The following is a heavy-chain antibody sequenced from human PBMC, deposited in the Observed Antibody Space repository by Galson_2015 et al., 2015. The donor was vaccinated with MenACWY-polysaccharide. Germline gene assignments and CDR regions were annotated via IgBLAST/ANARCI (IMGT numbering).Heavy chain of an antibody. V-gene: IGHV4-61*02. J-gene: IGHJ6*02. CDR3: ARDQVGVVNQSYYYYGMDV. D-gene: IGHD3-3*01. CDR1: GGSISSGSYY. CDR2: IYTSGST. Sequence: LSLTCTVSGGSISSGSYYWSWIRQPAGKGLEWIGRIYTSGSTNYNPSLKSRVTISVDTSKNQFFLKLSSVTAADTAVYYCARDQVGVVNQSYYYYGMDVWGQGTTVTVSS.